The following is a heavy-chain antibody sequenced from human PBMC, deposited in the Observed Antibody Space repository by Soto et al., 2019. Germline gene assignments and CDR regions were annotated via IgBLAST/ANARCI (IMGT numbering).Heavy chain of an antibody. CDR3: ARTCSSNSCYSFYGMDV. J-gene: IGHJ6*02. V-gene: IGHV1-8*01. CDR2: MNPNSGNT. CDR1: GYTFTSYD. D-gene: IGHD2-2*02. Sequence: EASVKVSCKASGYTFTSYDINWVRQATGQGLEWMGWMNPNSGNTGYAQKFQGRVTMTRNTSISTAYMELSSLRSEDTAVYYCARTCSSNSCYSFYGMDVWGQGTTVTVSS.